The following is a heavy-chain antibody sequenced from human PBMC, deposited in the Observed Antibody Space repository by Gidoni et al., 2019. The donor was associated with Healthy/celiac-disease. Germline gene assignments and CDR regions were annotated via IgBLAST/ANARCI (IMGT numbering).Heavy chain of an antibody. J-gene: IGHJ4*02. CDR3: ARGSAAGWLLNQGVDY. CDR1: GRSFSGYY. D-gene: IGHD5-12*01. Sequence: QVQLQQWGAGMLKPSETLSLTCAVYGRSFSGYYWSGIRQPPGKGLEWIGEINHSGSTNYNPSLQSRVTISVDTSKNQFSLKLSSVTAADTAVYYCARGSAAGWLLNQGVDYWGQGTLVTVSS. V-gene: IGHV4-34*01. CDR2: INHSGST.